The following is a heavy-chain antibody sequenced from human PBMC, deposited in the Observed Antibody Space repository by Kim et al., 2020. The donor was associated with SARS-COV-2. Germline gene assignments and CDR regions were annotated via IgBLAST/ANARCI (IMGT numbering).Heavy chain of an antibody. CDR2: ISGSGGST. D-gene: IGHD6-6*01. Sequence: GGSLRLSCAASGFTFSSYAMSWVRQAPGKGLEWVSAISGSGGSTYYADSVKGRFTISRDNSKNTLYLQMNSLRAEDTAVYYCAKETEYSSSGGHYYYYYYMDVWGKGTTVTVSS. V-gene: IGHV3-23*01. CDR3: AKETEYSSSGGHYYYYYYMDV. J-gene: IGHJ6*03. CDR1: GFTFSSYA.